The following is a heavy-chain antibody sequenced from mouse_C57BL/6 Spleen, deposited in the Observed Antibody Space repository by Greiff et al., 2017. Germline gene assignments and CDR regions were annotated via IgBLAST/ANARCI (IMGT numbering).Heavy chain of an antibody. J-gene: IGHJ4*01. V-gene: IGHV5-6*01. CDR2: ISSGGSYT. D-gene: IGHD2-2*01. CDR3: ARLMVTTYYAMDY. CDR1: GFTFSSYG. Sequence: EVKVVESGGDLVKPGGSLKLSCAASGFTFSSYGMSWVRQTPDKRLEWVATISSGGSYTYYPDSVKGRFTISRDNAKNTLYLQMSSLKSEDTAMYYCARLMVTTYYAMDYWGQGTSVTVSS.